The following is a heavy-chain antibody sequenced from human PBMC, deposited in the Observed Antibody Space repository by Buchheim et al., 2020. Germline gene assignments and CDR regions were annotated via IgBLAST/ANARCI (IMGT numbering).Heavy chain of an antibody. Sequence: QVQLQESGPGLVKPSETLSLTCTVSGGSISSYYWSWIRQPPGKGLEWLGYIYYSGSTNYNPSLKSRLTISVDTAKNQFSLKLSSVTAADTAVYYCASISMGLDYWGQGTL. J-gene: IGHJ4*02. CDR1: GGSISSYY. D-gene: IGHD5-24*01. CDR2: IYYSGST. CDR3: ASISMGLDY. V-gene: IGHV4-59*08.